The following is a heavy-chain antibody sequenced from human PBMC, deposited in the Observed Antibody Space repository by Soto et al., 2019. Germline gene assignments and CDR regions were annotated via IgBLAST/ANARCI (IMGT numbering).Heavy chain of an antibody. V-gene: IGHV3-7*01. J-gene: IGHJ4*02. CDR1: GFTFSNYW. CDR2: IKLDGREK. CDR3: ARVGGFCSGGSCQVLFFDS. Sequence: EVQLVESGGGLVQPGGSLRLSCAASGFTFSNYWMSWVRQAPGKGLEWVANIKLDGREKDCVDSVKGRFPISRDNAKKSLYLTMNSLRAEDTAVYYCARVGGFCSGGSCQVLFFDSWGQGALVTLSS. D-gene: IGHD2-15*01.